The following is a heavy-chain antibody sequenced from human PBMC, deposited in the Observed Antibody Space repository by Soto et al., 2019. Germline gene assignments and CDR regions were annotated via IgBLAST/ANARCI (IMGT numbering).Heavy chain of an antibody. CDR1: GFTFSSYA. J-gene: IGHJ4*02. Sequence: QVQLVESGGGVVQPGRSLRLSCAASGFTFSSYAMHWVRQAPGKGLEWVAVISYDGSNKYYADSVKGRFTISRDNSKNTVYLQMNSRRAEETAVYYCGGGGGSYYGWGQGTLVTVSS. V-gene: IGHV3-30-3*01. CDR2: ISYDGSNK. D-gene: IGHD1-26*01. CDR3: GGGGGSYYG.